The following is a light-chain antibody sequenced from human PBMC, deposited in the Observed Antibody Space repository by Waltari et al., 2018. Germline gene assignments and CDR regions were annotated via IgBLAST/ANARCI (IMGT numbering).Light chain of an antibody. CDR3: QQAATVPWT. CDR2: GTS. V-gene: IGKV3-20*01. J-gene: IGKJ1*01. CDR1: QSIGNNY. Sequence: EIVLTQSPGTLSLSPGETATPSCRASQSIGNNYLAWYQQKPGQAPRLLIRGTSSRDTGTSDRFRGSGSGTDFTLTISSLEPEDFAVYFCQQAATVPWTFGQGTKVEIK.